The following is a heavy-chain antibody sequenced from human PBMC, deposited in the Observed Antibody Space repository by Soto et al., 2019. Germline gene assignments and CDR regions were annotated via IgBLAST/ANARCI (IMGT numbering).Heavy chain of an antibody. CDR3: ARDGLGSSFDY. CDR1: GGSFSGYY. CDR2: INYSGST. J-gene: IGHJ4*02. Sequence: TSETLSLTCAVYGGSFSGYYWSWIRQPPGKGLERIGYINYSGSTNYNPSLKSRVTISVDTSKNQFSLKLSSVTAADTAVYYCARDGLGSSFDYWGQGTLVTVSS. V-gene: IGHV4-34*01. D-gene: IGHD6-6*01.